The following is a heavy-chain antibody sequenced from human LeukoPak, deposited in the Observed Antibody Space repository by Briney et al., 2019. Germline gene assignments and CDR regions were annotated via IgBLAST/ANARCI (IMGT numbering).Heavy chain of an antibody. CDR1: ADTLSTYN. V-gene: IGHV3-21*05. CDR3: AREYSSGWGLPDY. D-gene: IGHD6-19*01. Sequence: GGSLRLSCAAAADTLSTYNMNWVRQAPGKGLEWVSYANSWSTVIYYADSVKGRFTISRGNAKNSLYLQMNSLRAEDTAVYYCAREYSSGWGLPDYWGQGTLVTVSS. CDR2: ANSWSTVI. J-gene: IGHJ4*02.